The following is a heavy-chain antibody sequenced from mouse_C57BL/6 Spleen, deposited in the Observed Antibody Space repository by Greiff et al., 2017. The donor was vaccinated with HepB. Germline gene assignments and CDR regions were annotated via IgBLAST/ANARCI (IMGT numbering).Heavy chain of an antibody. CDR1: GYSFTGYF. CDR2: INPYNGDT. J-gene: IGHJ4*01. D-gene: IGHD2-1*01. CDR3: AREPLYYGNYGGAMDY. Sequence: EVKLQESGPELVKPGASVKISCKASGYSFTGYFMNWVKQSHGKSLEWIGRINPYNGDTFYNQKFKGKATLTVDKSSSTAHMELLSLTSEDFAVYYCAREPLYYGNYGGAMDYWGQGTSVTVSS. V-gene: IGHV1-37*01.